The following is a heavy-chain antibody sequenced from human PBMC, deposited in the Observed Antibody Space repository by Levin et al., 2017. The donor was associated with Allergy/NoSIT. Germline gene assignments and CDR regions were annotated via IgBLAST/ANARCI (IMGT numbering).Heavy chain of an antibody. D-gene: IGHD3-3*01. CDR3: ARQLGNFWSGYNYFDY. J-gene: IGHJ4*02. CDR1: GFTFSSYE. CDR2: ISSTGSTI. V-gene: IGHV3-48*03. Sequence: GGSLRLSCAASGFTFSSYEMNWVRRAPGKGLEWVSYISSTGSTIYSAASVKGRFTISRDNAKNSLYLHMNSLRAEDTAVYYCARQLGNFWSGYNYFDYWGQGALVTVSS.